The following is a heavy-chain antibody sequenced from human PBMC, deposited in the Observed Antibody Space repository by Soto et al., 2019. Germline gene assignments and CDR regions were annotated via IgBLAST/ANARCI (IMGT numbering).Heavy chain of an antibody. CDR3: TTPRTIFGVVIADY. J-gene: IGHJ4*02. CDR2: IKSKTDGGTT. Sequence: PGGSLRLSCAASGFTFSNAWMSWVRQAPGKGLEWVGRIKSKTDGGTTDYAAPVKGRFTISRDDSKNTLYLQMNSLKTEDTAVYYCTTPRTIFGVVIADYWGQGTLVTVSS. CDR1: GFTFSNAW. D-gene: IGHD3-3*01. V-gene: IGHV3-15*01.